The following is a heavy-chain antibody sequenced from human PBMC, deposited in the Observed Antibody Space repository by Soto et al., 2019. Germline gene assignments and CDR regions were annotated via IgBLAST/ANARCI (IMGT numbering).Heavy chain of an antibody. J-gene: IGHJ4*02. D-gene: IGHD6-25*01. CDR2: MNEDGSEI. CDR1: GFTFNTYW. Sequence: GGSLRLSCAASGFTFNTYWMSWVRQAPGKGLEWVASMNEDGSEIYYVDSVKGRFTISRDNAKNSLYLQMDSLRAEDTAVYYCARGYSGEDYWGQGTLVTAPQ. CDR3: ARGYSGEDY. V-gene: IGHV3-7*01.